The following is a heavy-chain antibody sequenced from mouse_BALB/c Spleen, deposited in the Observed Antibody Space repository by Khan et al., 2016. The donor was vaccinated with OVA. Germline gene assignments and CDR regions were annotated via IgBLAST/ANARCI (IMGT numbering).Heavy chain of an antibody. J-gene: IGHJ3*01. CDR3: AKNYASWFAY. Sequence: QLQQSGPELVKPGGSVKMSCKASGYTFTDYVINRVKQRNGQGLEWIGEIYPGSGTTYYNEKFKGKATLSADKSSNTAYMQLSSLTSEDSAVYFCAKNYASWFAYWGQGTLVTVSA. CDR2: IYPGSGTT. CDR1: GYTFTDYV. V-gene: IGHV1-77*01.